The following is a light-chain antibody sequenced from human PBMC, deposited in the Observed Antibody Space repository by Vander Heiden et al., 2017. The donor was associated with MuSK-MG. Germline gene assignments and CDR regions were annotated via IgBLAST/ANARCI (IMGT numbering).Light chain of an antibody. Sequence: DIVMTQSPDSLAVSLGERATINCKSSQSVLYNSNNKNYLAWYQLKPGQPPSLLIYWASTRESGVPDRVSGSGSGTDFTLTISSLQAEDVAVYYCQQYYSTPLTFGQGTKVELK. CDR3: QQYYSTPLT. J-gene: IGKJ1*01. V-gene: IGKV4-1*01. CDR2: WAS. CDR1: QSVLYNSNNKNY.